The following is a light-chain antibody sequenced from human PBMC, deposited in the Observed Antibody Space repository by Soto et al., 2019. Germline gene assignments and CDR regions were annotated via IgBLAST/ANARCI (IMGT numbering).Light chain of an antibody. CDR3: QQYNNWPRT. CDR2: GAS. J-gene: IGKJ1*01. V-gene: IGKV3-15*01. CDR1: QSVSSN. Sequence: EIVFTQSPGTRSFSPCQRSTLSCRASQSVSSNLAWYQQKPGQAPRLLIYGASTRATGIPARFSGSGSGTEFTLTISSLQSEDFAVYYCQQYNNWPRTFGQGTKVDNK.